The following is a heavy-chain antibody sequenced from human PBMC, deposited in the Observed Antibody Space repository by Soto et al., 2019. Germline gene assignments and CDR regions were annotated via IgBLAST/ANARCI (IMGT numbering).Heavy chain of an antibody. V-gene: IGHV4-39*01. Sequence: QLQLQESGPGLVKPSETLSLTCTVSGGSISSSSYYWGWIRQPPGKGLEWIGSIYYSGSTYYNPSLKSRVTISVDTSKNQFSLKLSSVTAADTAVYYCARRKDIVVVPAAMPVSHYYYYMDVWGKGTTVTVSS. CDR2: IYYSGST. J-gene: IGHJ6*03. D-gene: IGHD2-2*01. CDR1: GGSISSSSYY. CDR3: ARRKDIVVVPAAMPVSHYYYYMDV.